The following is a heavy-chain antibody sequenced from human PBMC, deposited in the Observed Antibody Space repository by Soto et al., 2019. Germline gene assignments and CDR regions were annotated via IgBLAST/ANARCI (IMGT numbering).Heavy chain of an antibody. CDR2: INPSGGST. CDR3: ARASWGSYYDFWSGYYNWFDP. J-gene: IGHJ5*02. V-gene: IGHV1-46*01. D-gene: IGHD3-3*01. CDR1: GYTFTSYY. Sequence: GASVKVSCKASGYTFTSYYMHWVRQAPGQGLEWMGIINPSGGSTSYAQKFQGRVTMTRDTSTSTVYMELSSLRSEDTAVYYCARASWGSYYDFWSGYYNWFDPWGQGTLVTVSS.